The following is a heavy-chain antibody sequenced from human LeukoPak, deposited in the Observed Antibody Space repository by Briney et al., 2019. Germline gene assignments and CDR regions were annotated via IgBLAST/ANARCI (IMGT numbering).Heavy chain of an antibody. CDR1: GFTFSSYG. D-gene: IGHD3-22*01. CDR2: IRYDGGNK. Sequence: GGSLRLSCAASGFTFSSYGMHWVRQAPGKGLEWVAFIRYDGGNKYYADSVKGRFTISRDNSKNTLYLQMNSLRAEDTAVYYCAKGEHYYDSSGYATPDYWGQGTLVTVSS. CDR3: AKGEHYYDSSGYATPDY. J-gene: IGHJ4*02. V-gene: IGHV3-30*02.